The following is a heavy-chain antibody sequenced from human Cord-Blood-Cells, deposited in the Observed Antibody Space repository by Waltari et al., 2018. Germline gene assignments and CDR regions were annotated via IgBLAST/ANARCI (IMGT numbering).Heavy chain of an antibody. Sequence: QVQLQESGPGLVKPSETLSLTCTVSGGSISSYYWSWIRQPPGKGLEWIGYIYYSGSTNYNPTLKSRVTISVDTSKNQFSRKLSAVTAADTAVYYCARAGTTYFDYWGQGTLVTVSS. D-gene: IGHD1-1*01. J-gene: IGHJ4*02. CDR1: GGSISSYY. V-gene: IGHV4-59*01. CDR2: IYYSGST. CDR3: ARAGTTYFDY.